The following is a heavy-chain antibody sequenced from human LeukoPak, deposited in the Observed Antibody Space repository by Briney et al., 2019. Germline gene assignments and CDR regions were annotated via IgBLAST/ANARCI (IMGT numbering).Heavy chain of an antibody. CDR1: GGSISSSSYY. V-gene: IGHV4-39*01. CDR2: IYYSGST. Sequence: SETLSLTCTVSGGSISSSSYYWGWIRQPPGKGLEWIGSIYYSGSTYYNPSLKSRVTISVDTSKNQFSLKLSSVTAADTAVYYCARQSSRGYSGYGGKHFDYWGQGTLVTVSS. D-gene: IGHD5-12*01. CDR3: ARQSSRGYSGYGGKHFDY. J-gene: IGHJ4*02.